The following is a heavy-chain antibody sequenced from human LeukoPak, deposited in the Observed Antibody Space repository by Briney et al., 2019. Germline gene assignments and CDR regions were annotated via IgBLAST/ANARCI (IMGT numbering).Heavy chain of an antibody. CDR1: GFTFSSYA. J-gene: IGHJ4*02. CDR3: AKDYVGARRPYYFDY. Sequence: PGGSLRLSCAASGFTFSSYAMSWVRQAPGKGLEWVSAISGSGGSTYYADSVKGRFTISRDNSKNTLYLQMNSLRAQDTAVYYCAKDYVGARRPYYFDYWGQGTLVTVSS. CDR2: ISGSGGST. V-gene: IGHV3-23*01. D-gene: IGHD1-26*01.